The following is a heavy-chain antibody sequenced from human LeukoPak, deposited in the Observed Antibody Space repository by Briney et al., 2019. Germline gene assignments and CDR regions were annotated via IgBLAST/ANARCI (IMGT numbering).Heavy chain of an antibody. Sequence: GASVKVSCKASGYTFTSSDINWVRQATGQGLEWMGWMNPNSGNTGYAQKFQGRVTMTRNTSISTAYMELSSLRSEDTAVYYCARGRRKIGGINWFGPWGQGTLVTVSS. CDR2: MNPNSGNT. CDR1: GYTFTSSD. J-gene: IGHJ5*02. V-gene: IGHV1-8*01. CDR3: ARGRRKIGGINWFGP.